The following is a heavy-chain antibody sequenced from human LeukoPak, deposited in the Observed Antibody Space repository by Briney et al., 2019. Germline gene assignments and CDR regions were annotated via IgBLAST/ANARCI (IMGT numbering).Heavy chain of an antibody. J-gene: IGHJ6*02. CDR3: AKSLGAVPFHYYYNGLDV. V-gene: IGHV3-23*01. Sequence: GGSLRLSCAASGFTFTSHAMNWVRRAPGTGLEWVSVISGSGVDTYYADSVKGRFTISRDNSKNTLYLQKNNLRAEDTAVYHCAKSLGAVPFHYYYNGLDVWGQGTTVTVSS. CDR1: GFTFTSHA. D-gene: IGHD2/OR15-2a*01. CDR2: ISGSGVDT.